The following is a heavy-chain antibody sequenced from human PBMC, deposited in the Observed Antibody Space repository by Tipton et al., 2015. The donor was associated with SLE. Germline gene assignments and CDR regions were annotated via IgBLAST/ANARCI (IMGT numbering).Heavy chain of an antibody. CDR2: ISWNSGSI. D-gene: IGHD2-15*01. CDR1: GFTFDDYA. J-gene: IGHJ4*02. V-gene: IGHV3-9*01. Sequence: SLRLSCAASGFTFDDYAMHWVRQAPGKGLEWVSGISWNSGSIGYADSVKGRFTISRDNAKNSLYLQMNSLRAEDTALYYCATARYCSGGSCYTFDSWGQGTLVTVSS. CDR3: ATARYCSGGSCYTFDS.